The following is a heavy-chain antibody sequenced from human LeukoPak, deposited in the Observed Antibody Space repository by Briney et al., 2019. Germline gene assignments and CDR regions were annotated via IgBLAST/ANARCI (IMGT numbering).Heavy chain of an antibody. CDR1: GFTFSSYA. J-gene: IGHJ5*02. Sequence: GGSLRLSCAASGFTFSSYAMSWVRQAPGKGLEWVSAISGSGGSTYYADSVKGRFTISRDNSKNTLYLQMNSLRAEDTAVYYCAIPSPRGVVPAATGWFDPWGQGTQVTVSS. CDR2: ISGSGGST. CDR3: AIPSPRGVVPAATGWFDP. D-gene: IGHD2-2*01. V-gene: IGHV3-23*01.